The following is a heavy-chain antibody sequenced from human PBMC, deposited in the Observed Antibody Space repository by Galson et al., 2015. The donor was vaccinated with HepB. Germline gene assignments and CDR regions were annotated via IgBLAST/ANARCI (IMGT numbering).Heavy chain of an antibody. CDR2: ISTYNGNT. V-gene: IGHV1-18*01. Sequence: SVKVSCKASGYTFSNYGVSWVRQAPRQGLEWMGWISTYNGNTKYAQKFQDRVAMTTDASTGTAYMELRSLRFDDTAVYYCARGGSLGDLSSLDYWGQGTLVTVSS. CDR1: GYTFSNYG. J-gene: IGHJ4*02. D-gene: IGHD3-16*02. CDR3: ARGGSLGDLSSLDY.